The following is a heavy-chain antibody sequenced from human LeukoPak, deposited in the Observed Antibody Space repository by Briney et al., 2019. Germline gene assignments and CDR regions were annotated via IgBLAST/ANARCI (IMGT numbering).Heavy chain of an antibody. J-gene: IGHJ4*02. D-gene: IGHD3-22*01. V-gene: IGHV3-48*01. CDR1: GFTFSSYS. CDR3: ARVLHKRNYDSSTYYGY. CDR2: ISSSSSTI. Sequence: PGGSLRLSCVASGFTFSSYSMNWVRQAPGKGLEWVSYISSSSSTIYYADSVKGRFTISRDNAKNSLYLQMSGLRAEDTAVYYCARVLHKRNYDSSTYYGYWGQGTLVTVSS.